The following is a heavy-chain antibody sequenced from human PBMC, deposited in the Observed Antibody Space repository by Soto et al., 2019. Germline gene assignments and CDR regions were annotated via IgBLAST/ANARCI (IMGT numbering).Heavy chain of an antibody. V-gene: IGHV3-23*01. Sequence: GGSLRLSCAASGFTFSNYAMSWVRQAPGKGLEWVSAISGSGGSSFYADSVKGRFTISRDNSKNTLYVRMNSLRAEDTAIYYCAKGGSYYYDTSGYYPHWGQGTLVTVSS. CDR1: GFTFSNYA. J-gene: IGHJ4*02. CDR3: AKGGSYYYDTSGYYPH. D-gene: IGHD3-22*01. CDR2: ISGSGGSS.